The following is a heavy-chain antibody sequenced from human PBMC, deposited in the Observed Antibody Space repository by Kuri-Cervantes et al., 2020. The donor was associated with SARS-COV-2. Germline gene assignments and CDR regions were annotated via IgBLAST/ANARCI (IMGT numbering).Heavy chain of an antibody. CDR3: ARVPRSSSQTY. D-gene: IGHD6-6*01. CDR2: ISSSRNYI. V-gene: IGHV3-21*01. CDR1: GFTFSSYW. Sequence: GGSLRLSCAASGFTFSSYWMHWVRQAPGKGLEWVSSISSSRNYIYYADSVRGRFTISRDNSKNTLYLQMNSLRAEDTAVYYCARVPRSSSQTYWGQGTLVTVSS. J-gene: IGHJ4*02.